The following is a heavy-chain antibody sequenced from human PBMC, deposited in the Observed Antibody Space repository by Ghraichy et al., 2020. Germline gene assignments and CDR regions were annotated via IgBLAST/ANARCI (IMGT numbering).Heavy chain of an antibody. J-gene: IGHJ4*02. CDR1: GFTFSNYA. Sequence: GESLNISCAASGFTFSNYAMSWVRQAPGKGLEWVSAIIVSGGSTYYADSVKGRFTISRDNSKDTLYLQMNSLRAEDTAVYYCAQCKRVVAGTGPFDYWGQGALVTVSS. V-gene: IGHV3-23*01. D-gene: IGHD6-19*01. CDR3: AQCKRVVAGTGPFDY. CDR2: IIVSGGST.